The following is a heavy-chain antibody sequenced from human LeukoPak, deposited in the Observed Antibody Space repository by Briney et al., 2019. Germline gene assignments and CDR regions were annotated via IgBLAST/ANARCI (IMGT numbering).Heavy chain of an antibody. Sequence: GGSLRLSCAASGFTFSKDDFHWVRHAPGKGLEWVAAIGVTGDTYYADSVKGRFTISRDISKSTVYLQMNSLRAEDTAVYYCARVGLGIGDYWGQGTLVTVSS. J-gene: IGHJ4*02. V-gene: IGHV3-13*01. CDR2: IGVTGDT. D-gene: IGHD7-27*01. CDR1: GFTFSKDD. CDR3: ARVGLGIGDY.